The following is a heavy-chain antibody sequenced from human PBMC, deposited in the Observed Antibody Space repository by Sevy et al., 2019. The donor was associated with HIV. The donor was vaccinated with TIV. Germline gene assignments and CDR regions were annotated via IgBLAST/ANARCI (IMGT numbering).Heavy chain of an antibody. CDR1: GFTFSSHW. J-gene: IGHJ3*02. D-gene: IGHD7-27*01. V-gene: IGHV3-7*01. Sequence: GGSLRLSCAASGFTFSSHWMNWVRQAPGKGLEWVANINQGESQKFYVASVKGRFTISRDNAKNSLYLQMNSLRAEDTAVYYCARDPDPIPGVSFDIWGQGTTVTVSS. CDR2: INQGESQK. CDR3: ARDPDPIPGVSFDI.